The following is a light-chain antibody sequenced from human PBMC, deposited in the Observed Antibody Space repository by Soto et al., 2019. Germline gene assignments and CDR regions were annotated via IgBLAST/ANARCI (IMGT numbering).Light chain of an antibody. Sequence: DIQMTQSPSSLSASVGDRVNIACQSSHDASRNLNWFQQKPGEAPKLLIYDASNLERGVPSRFSGSGSGTDFTLTISSLQPEDVATYYCQQYNSMLSFGGGTEVEMK. CDR3: QQYNSMLS. J-gene: IGKJ4*01. CDR2: DAS. CDR1: HDASRN. V-gene: IGKV1-33*01.